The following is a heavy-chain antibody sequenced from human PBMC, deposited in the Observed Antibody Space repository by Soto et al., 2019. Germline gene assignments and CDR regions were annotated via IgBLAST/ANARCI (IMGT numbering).Heavy chain of an antibody. CDR2: IFYTGDT. V-gene: IGHV4-39*01. CDR3: ARKGYDYVWGSYRFQKFNWFDP. D-gene: IGHD3-16*02. CDR1: GGSISSRNYF. Sequence: SETLSLTCTVSGGSISSRNYFWAWVRQPPGKGLEWIGNIFYTGDTYYHSSFRGRLTISVDTSTNQFSLKLSSLTAADTAIYYCARKGYDYVWGSYRFQKFNWFDPWGQGTLVTVSS. J-gene: IGHJ5*02.